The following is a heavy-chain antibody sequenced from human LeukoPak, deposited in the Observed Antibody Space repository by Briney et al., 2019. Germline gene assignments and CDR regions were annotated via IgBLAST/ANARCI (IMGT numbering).Heavy chain of an antibody. Sequence: GGSLTLSCAASGFNFVDYDMHWVRQAPGKGLEWVSSVNWNSGSTAYADSVKGRFNVSRDNAKKSVYLQMDSLRPDDTALYYCTKDAGVGSSSPSFYFYMDAWGKGTTVSVSS. CDR3: TKDAGVGSSSPSFYFYMDA. V-gene: IGHV3-9*01. CDR2: VNWNSGST. J-gene: IGHJ6*03. CDR1: GFNFVDYD. D-gene: IGHD6-6*01.